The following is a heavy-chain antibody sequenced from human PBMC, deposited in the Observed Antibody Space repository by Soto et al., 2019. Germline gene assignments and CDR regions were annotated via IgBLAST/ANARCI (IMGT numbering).Heavy chain of an antibody. V-gene: IGHV4-30-4*01. CDR3: ARDQTSGASGHHWFDR. Sequence: QVQLQESGPGLMKPSQTLSLTCTVSGGSINSGDYYWSWIRQPPGKGLEWIGYIYYSGSTAYNPSLKSRRIMSVDTSKNEFSLRLSSMTAADTAVYYCARDQTSGASGHHWFDRWGQGTLVTVSS. J-gene: IGHJ5*02. D-gene: IGHD3-10*01. CDR2: IYYSGST. CDR1: GGSINSGDYY.